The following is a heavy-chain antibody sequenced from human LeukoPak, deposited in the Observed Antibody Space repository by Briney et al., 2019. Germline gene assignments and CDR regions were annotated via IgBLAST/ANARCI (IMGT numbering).Heavy chain of an antibody. D-gene: IGHD3-3*01. Sequence: GESLKISCKGSGYSFTSYWIGWVRQMPGKGLEWMGIIYPGDSDTRYSPSFEGQVTISADKSISTAYLQWSSLKASDSAMFYCARGLGGYYRTEYYQYWGQGTLVTVSS. CDR3: ARGLGGYYRTEYYQY. CDR1: GYSFTSYW. V-gene: IGHV5-51*01. CDR2: IYPGDSDT. J-gene: IGHJ1*01.